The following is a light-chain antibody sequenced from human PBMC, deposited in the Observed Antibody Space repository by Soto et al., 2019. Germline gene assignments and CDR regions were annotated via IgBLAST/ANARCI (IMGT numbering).Light chain of an antibody. V-gene: IGLV2-14*03. CDR1: SGDIGDYKY. J-gene: IGLJ2*01. Sequence: QSALTQPASVSGSPGQSITISCTGSSGDIGDYKYVSWYKQHPGKAPKLMIYDVSNRPSGVSNRFSGSKSGNTASLTISGLQAEDEADYYCSSYTRTNFVIFGGGTKLTVL. CDR3: SSYTRTNFVI. CDR2: DVS.